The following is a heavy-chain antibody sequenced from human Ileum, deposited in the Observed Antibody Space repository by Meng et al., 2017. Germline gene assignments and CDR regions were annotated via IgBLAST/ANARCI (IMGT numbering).Heavy chain of an antibody. D-gene: IGHD3-22*01. CDR1: GDSISSGDHY. CDR2: FYFSGST. V-gene: IGHV4-31*03. J-gene: IGHJ5*02. CDR3: ARYYYDSSGVTWFDP. Sequence: QGHLQGSGPGLVKPSQTLSLTCTVSGDSISSGDHYWTWSRQHPGKGLEWIGYFYFSGSTYYNPSLKSRVSISVDTSKNQFSLRMSSVTAADTAVYYCARYYYDSSGVTWFDPWGQGTLVTVSS.